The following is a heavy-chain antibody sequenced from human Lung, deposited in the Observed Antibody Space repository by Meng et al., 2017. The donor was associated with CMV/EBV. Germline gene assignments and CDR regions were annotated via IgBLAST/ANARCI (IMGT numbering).Heavy chain of an antibody. CDR1: GFTFTGYY. D-gene: IGHD5-18*01. V-gene: IGHV1-2*02. CDR2: INPNSGGT. CDR3: AGDGTQKWLGYNWFDP. J-gene: IGHJ5*02. Sequence: ASXXVSXKASGFTFTGYYMHWVRQAPGKGLEWMGWINPNSGGTNYVQKFQGRVTMTRDTSISTVYMELSRLKYNDTAVYYCAGDGTQKWLGYNWFDPWVQGTXVTVSS.